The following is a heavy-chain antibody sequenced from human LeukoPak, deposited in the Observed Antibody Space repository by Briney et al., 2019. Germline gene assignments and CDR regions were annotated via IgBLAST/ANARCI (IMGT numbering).Heavy chain of an antibody. D-gene: IGHD6-19*01. CDR2: ISGSGGST. V-gene: IGHV3-23*01. Sequence: GGSLRLSCAAPGFTFSSYAMSWVRQAPGKGLEWVSAISGSGGSTYYADSVKGRFTISRDNSKNTLYLQMNSLRAEDTALYYCAKDIGSSGWYDLYYYYYGMDVWGQGTTVTVSS. CDR3: AKDIGSSGWYDLYYYYYGMDV. J-gene: IGHJ6*02. CDR1: GFTFSSYA.